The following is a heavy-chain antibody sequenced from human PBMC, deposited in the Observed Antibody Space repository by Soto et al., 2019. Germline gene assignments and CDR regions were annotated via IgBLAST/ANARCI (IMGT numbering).Heavy chain of an antibody. Sequence: GGSLRLSCAASGFIFKMYWMHWVRQSPRKGLVWISRIYNDGTYSDYADSVRGRFTISRDNVNDTLYLQMNNLRAEDSGLYYCTRGPRPISTGTGAYWGQGTQVTVSS. J-gene: IGHJ4*02. D-gene: IGHD3-10*01. CDR2: IYNDGTYS. V-gene: IGHV3-74*01. CDR3: TRGPRPISTGTGAY. CDR1: GFIFKMYW.